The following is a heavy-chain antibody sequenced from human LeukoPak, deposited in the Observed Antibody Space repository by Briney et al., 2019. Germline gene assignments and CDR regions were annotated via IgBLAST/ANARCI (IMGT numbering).Heavy chain of an antibody. J-gene: IGHJ4*02. CDR1: GGSISSYY. D-gene: IGHD3-16*01. CDR3: ARGGVLKSVDY. Sequence: PSETLSLTCTVSGGSISSYYWSWIRQPPGKGLEWIGYIYYSGSTNYNPSLKSRVTISVDTSKNQFSLKLSSVTAADTAVYYWARGGVLKSVDYWGQGTLVTVSS. CDR2: IYYSGST. V-gene: IGHV4-59*01.